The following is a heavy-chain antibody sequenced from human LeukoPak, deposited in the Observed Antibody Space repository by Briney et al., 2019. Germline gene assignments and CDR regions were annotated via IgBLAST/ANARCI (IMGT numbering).Heavy chain of an antibody. Sequence: GGSLRLSCAASGFSVNNLYMSWVRQAPGKGLEWVSVIYSSDRTYYADSVKGRFTISRDTSKNTVYLQMNSLRPEETAVYYCARDGEYSYGYGFDYWGQGTLVTVSS. J-gene: IGHJ4*02. CDR2: IYSSDRT. D-gene: IGHD5-18*01. CDR3: ARDGEYSYGYGFDY. V-gene: IGHV3-66*01. CDR1: GFSVNNLY.